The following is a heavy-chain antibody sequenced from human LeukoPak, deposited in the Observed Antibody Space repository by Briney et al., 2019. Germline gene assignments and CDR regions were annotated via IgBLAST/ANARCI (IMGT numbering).Heavy chain of an antibody. CDR3: ARRAPGYCITTSCPDTYYYYYYMDV. CDR2: IKQDGGET. Sequence: GGSLRLSCAASGFAFSSSWMSGVRQAPGKGLEWVANIKQDGGETYYVDSLKGRFTVSRDNAKNSVYLQMNNLRAEDTAVYYCARRAPGYCITTSCPDTYYYYYYMDVWGKGTTVTVSS. J-gene: IGHJ6*03. V-gene: IGHV3-7*01. D-gene: IGHD2-2*01. CDR1: GFAFSSSW.